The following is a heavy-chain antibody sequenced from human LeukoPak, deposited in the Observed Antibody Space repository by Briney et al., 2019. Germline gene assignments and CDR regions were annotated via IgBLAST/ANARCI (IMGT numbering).Heavy chain of an antibody. CDR3: ARHHSSGWSHASFDY. CDR2: IYNSGNT. CDR1: GDSISSSSFY. D-gene: IGHD6-19*01. V-gene: IGHV4-39*01. J-gene: IGHJ4*02. Sequence: SETLYLTCTVSGDSISSSSFYWAWIRQPPEKGLEWIGSIYNSGNTAYNPALKSRLTMSVDTFKNQFSLTLSSVTAADTAVYYCARHHSSGWSHASFDYWGQGTLVTVSS.